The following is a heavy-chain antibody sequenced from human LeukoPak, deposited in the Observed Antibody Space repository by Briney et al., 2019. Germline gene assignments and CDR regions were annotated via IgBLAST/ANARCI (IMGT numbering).Heavy chain of an antibody. J-gene: IGHJ5*02. CDR3: ARVSERLLPSFKWFDP. V-gene: IGHV3-30-3*01. CDR2: ISYDGSNK. D-gene: IGHD2-21*02. Sequence: GRSLRLSCAASEFTFSNYAMHWVRQAPGKGLEWVAVISYDGSNKYYADSVKGRFTISRDNSKNTPYLQMNSLRPEDTALYYCARVSERLLPSFKWFDPWGQGTLVTVSS. CDR1: EFTFSNYA.